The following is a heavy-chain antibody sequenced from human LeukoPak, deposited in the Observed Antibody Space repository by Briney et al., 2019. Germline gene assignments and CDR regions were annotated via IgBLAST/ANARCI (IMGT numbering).Heavy chain of an antibody. V-gene: IGHV5-51*01. CDR1: GYIFTNSW. CDR2: IYPADSDT. D-gene: IGHD3-16*01. CDR3: ATLGGVEFDY. J-gene: IGHJ4*02. Sequence: GESLKISCKGSGYIFTNSWIAWVRQMPGKGLQWMGIIYPADSDTRYSPSFQGQVTISVDKSINTAYLQWSSLRASDTAMYYCATLGGVEFDYWGQGTLVTVSS.